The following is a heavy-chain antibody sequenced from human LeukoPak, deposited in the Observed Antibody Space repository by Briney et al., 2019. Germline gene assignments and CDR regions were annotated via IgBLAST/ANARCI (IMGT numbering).Heavy chain of an antibody. Sequence: EESLKISCTGSGYSFTSYWIGWVRQMPGKGLEWMGVIFPVDSDTRYSPSFQGQVTISADKSISTAYLQWSSLKASETAMYYCARLACDYNFDDWGQGTLVTVSS. D-gene: IGHD4-17*01. CDR1: GYSFTSYW. CDR3: ARLACDYNFDD. V-gene: IGHV5-51*01. J-gene: IGHJ4*02. CDR2: IFPVDSDT.